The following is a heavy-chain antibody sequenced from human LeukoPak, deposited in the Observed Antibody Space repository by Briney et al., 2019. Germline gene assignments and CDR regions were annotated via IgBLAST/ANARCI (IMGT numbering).Heavy chain of an antibody. CDR2: ISSSSSYI. CDR3: ARDCTDYDILTGYYTCYYYYGMDV. J-gene: IGHJ6*02. Sequence: ETLSLTCAVSDVSFTNYYWTWVRQAPGKGLEWVSSISSSSSYIYYADSVKGRFTISRDNAKNSLYLQMNSLRAEDTAVYYCARDCTDYDILTGYYTCYYYYGMDVWGQGTTVTVSS. D-gene: IGHD3-9*01. V-gene: IGHV3-21*01. CDR1: DVSFTNYY.